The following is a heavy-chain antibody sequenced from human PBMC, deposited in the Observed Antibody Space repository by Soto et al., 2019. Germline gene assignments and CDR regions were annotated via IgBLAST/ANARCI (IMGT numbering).Heavy chain of an antibody. J-gene: IGHJ3*02. Sequence: QVQLVESGGGVVQPGRSLRLSCAASGFTFSSYGMHWVRQAPGKGLEWVAVISYDGSNKYYADSVKGRLTISRDNAKNTLYLQMNSLRAEDTSVYYCAKDRWRARPWSPAFDIWGQGTMVTVSS. CDR1: GFTFSSYG. CDR3: AKDRWRARPWSPAFDI. V-gene: IGHV3-30*18. CDR2: ISYDGSNK. D-gene: IGHD6-6*01.